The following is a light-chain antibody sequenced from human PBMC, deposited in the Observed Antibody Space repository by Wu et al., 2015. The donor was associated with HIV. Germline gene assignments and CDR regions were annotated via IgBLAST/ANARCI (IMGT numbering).Light chain of an antibody. Sequence: DIQLTQSPSFLSASVRDRVTITCRASQSVSRYLAWYQQKPGKAPKLLIFAASTLQSGVPSRFSGSGSGAEFTLTITSLQPEDFATYYCQQVXTSPPTFGGGTKVDIK. CDR2: AAS. CDR1: QSVSRY. CDR3: QQVXTSPPT. J-gene: IGKJ4*01. V-gene: IGKV1-9*01.